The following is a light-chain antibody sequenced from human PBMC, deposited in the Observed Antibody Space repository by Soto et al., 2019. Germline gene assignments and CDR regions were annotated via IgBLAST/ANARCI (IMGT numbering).Light chain of an antibody. CDR3: QHYHTRSPWP. CDR1: QSVSSSY. CDR2: GAS. J-gene: IGKJ1*01. V-gene: IGKV3-20*01. Sequence: EIVLTQSPGTLYLSPGERATLSCRASQSVSSSYLAWYQQKPGQAPRLLIYGASSRATGIPDRFSGSGSGTVFTLTISSLQPEDFATYYCQHYHTRSPWPFGQGTKVDIK.